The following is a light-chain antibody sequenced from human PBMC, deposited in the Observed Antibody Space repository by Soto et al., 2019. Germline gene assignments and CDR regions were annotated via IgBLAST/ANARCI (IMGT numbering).Light chain of an antibody. V-gene: IGKV1-5*03. CDR1: QSISNW. Sequence: DIQMTQSPSTLSASVGDRVTITCRASQSISNWLAWYQQKPGKAPKLLIYKASSLESGVPSRFSGSGSGTEFTLTISSLQPDDFATYYCQQYNIAYTFGQGTKLEIK. CDR3: QQYNIAYT. CDR2: KAS. J-gene: IGKJ2*01.